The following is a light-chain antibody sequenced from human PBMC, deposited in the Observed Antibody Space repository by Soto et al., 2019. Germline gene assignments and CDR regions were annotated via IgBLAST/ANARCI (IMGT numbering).Light chain of an antibody. CDR1: QGIRNE. CDR2: DTS. CDR3: QQSYSTPRT. V-gene: IGKV1-39*01. J-gene: IGKJ1*01. Sequence: IQMTQSPSSLSASVGDRVTITCRASQGIRNELGWYQQKTGKAPKLLIYDTSSLKSGVPSRFSGSGSGTEFSLTISSLQPEDFATYYCQQSYSTPRTFGQGTKVDIK.